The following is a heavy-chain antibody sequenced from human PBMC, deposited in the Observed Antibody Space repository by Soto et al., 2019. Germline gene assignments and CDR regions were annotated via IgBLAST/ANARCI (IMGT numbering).Heavy chain of an antibody. V-gene: IGHV4-30-4*01. CDR1: GGSISSGDYY. CDR2: IYYSGST. CDR3: ARAWYDILTGPWRGYYYGMDV. J-gene: IGHJ6*02. D-gene: IGHD3-9*01. Sequence: QVQLQESGPGLVKPSQTLSLTCTVSGGSISSGDYYWSWIRQPPGKGLEWIGYIYYSGSTYYNPSLKSRVTISVDTSKNQFSLKLGSVTAADTAVYYCARAWYDILTGPWRGYYYGMDVWGQGTTVTVSS.